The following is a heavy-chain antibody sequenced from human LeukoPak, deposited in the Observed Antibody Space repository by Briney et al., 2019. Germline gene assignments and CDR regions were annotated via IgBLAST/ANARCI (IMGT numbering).Heavy chain of an antibody. J-gene: IGHJ5*02. V-gene: IGHV4-4*07. CDR1: GDSINYNY. CDR2: IYPSGSI. D-gene: IGHD1-26*01. CDR3: ARGGSGSYYGGWLDP. Sequence: SETLSLTCVVSGDSINYNYWSWVRQPAGKGLEWIGRIYPSGSINYNPSLKSRVTMSVDTSKNQVSLKLNSVTAADTAVYYCARGGSGSYYGGWLDPWGQGTLVTISS.